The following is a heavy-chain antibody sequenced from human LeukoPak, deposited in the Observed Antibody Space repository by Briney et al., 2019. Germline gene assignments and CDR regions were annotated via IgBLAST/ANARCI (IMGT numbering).Heavy chain of an antibody. Sequence: GASVKVSCKASGGTFSSYAISWVRQAPGQGLEWMGGIIPLFGTPDYAQKFQDRLTITADTSTSTVYMELSSLRSEDTAVYYCATLGEVGYFDYWGQGTLVTVSS. CDR1: GGTFSSYA. V-gene: IGHV1-69*06. D-gene: IGHD2-15*01. J-gene: IGHJ4*02. CDR2: IIPLFGTP. CDR3: ATLGEVGYFDY.